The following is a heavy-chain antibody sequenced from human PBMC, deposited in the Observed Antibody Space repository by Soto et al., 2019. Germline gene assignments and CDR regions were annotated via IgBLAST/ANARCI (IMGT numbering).Heavy chain of an antibody. J-gene: IGHJ6*02. CDR3: AKDMHDSSGSILDDYYYGMDV. CDR1: GFTFDYYT. D-gene: IGHD3-22*01. V-gene: IGHV3-43*01. Sequence: WGARSLSCSAYGFTFDYYTMHWVRQAPGNCLEWVSLISWDGCITYYAYSVKGRFTISRDNSKNYLYLQMNSLRTEDTALYYCAKDMHDSSGSILDDYYYGMDVWGQGTTVTVSS. CDR2: ISWDGCIT.